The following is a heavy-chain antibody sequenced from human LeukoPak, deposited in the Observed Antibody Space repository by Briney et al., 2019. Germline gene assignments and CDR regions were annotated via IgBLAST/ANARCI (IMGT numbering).Heavy chain of an antibody. V-gene: IGHV4-4*02. J-gene: IGHJ4*02. CDR3: ASQYSSGWYPWYFDY. Sequence: SETLSLTCAVSGGSISSSNWWSWVRQPPGKGLEWIGEIYHSGSTNYNPSLKSRVTISVDKSKNQFSLKLSSVTAADTAVYYCASQYSSGWYPWYFDYWGQGTLVTVSS. CDR2: IYHSGST. CDR1: GGSISSSNW. D-gene: IGHD6-19*01.